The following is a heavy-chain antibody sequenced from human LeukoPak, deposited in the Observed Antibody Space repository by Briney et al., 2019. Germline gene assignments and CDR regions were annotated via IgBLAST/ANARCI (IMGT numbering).Heavy chain of an antibody. V-gene: IGHV3-48*01. CDR2: ISSSSSTI. J-gene: IGHJ3*02. Sequence: GGSLRLSCAASGFTFSSYSMNWVRQAPGKGLEWVSYISSSSSTIYYADSVKGRFTISRDNAKNSLYLQMNSLRAEDTAVYYCAGTHGGSWYAFDIWGQGTMVTVSS. CDR1: GFTFSSYS. CDR3: AGTHGGSWYAFDI. D-gene: IGHD6-13*01.